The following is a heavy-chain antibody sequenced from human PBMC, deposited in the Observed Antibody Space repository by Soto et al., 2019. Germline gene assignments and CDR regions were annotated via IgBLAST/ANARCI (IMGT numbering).Heavy chain of an antibody. Sequence: EVQLVESGGGLVKPGGSLRLSCAASGLTFSTYTMHWVRQAPGKGLEWVSSISSTSTYIYYADSVKGRLTISRDNAKNSLHQQMNSLRGGDTAVYYCAVWEATGPPHFEHWGQGTLVTVSS. D-gene: IGHD1-26*01. CDR1: GLTFSTYT. V-gene: IGHV3-21*01. CDR3: AVWEATGPPHFEH. CDR2: ISSTSTYI. J-gene: IGHJ4*02.